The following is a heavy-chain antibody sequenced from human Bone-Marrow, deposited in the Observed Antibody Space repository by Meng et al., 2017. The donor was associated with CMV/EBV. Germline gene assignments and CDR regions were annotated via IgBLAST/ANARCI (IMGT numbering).Heavy chain of an antibody. CDR2: INWSGNR. D-gene: IGHD6-6*01. Sequence: GESLKISCEASGFNFDDYGMSWVRQAPGKGLEWVSGINWSGNRGYADSVKGRFTISRDNAKNSLYLQMNSLRAEDTALYYCGGEYIAVREYHYGMDVWGRGTTVTVSS. J-gene: IGHJ6*02. V-gene: IGHV3-20*04. CDR3: GGEYIAVREYHYGMDV. CDR1: GFNFDDYG.